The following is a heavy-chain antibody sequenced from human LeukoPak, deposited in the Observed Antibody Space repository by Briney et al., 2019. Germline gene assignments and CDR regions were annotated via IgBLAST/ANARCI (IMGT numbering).Heavy chain of an antibody. CDR2: IKQDGSEK. V-gene: IGHV3-7*01. D-gene: IGHD2-2*01. Sequence: GSLRISCAASRFTFSSYWMSWVRQAPGKGLEWVANIKQDGSEKYYVDSVKGRFTISRDNSKNTLYLQMNSLRAEDTAVYYCARGRQDIVVVPAAKWGYGMDVWGQGTTVTVSS. J-gene: IGHJ6*02. CDR1: RFTFSSYW. CDR3: ARGRQDIVVVPAAKWGYGMDV.